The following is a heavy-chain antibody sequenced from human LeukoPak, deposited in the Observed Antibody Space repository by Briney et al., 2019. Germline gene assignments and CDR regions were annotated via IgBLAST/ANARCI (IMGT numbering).Heavy chain of an antibody. D-gene: IGHD3-9*01. CDR2: ISGSGGST. V-gene: IGHV3-23*01. J-gene: IGHJ4*02. Sequence: PGGSLRLSCAASGFTFSSYAMSWVRQAPGKGLEWVSAISGSGGSTYYADSVKGRFTISRDNSKNTLYLQMNSLRAEDTAVYYCAKIQLLRYFDWQYYFDYWGQGTLVTVSS. CDR3: AKIQLLRYFDWQYYFDY. CDR1: GFTFSSYA.